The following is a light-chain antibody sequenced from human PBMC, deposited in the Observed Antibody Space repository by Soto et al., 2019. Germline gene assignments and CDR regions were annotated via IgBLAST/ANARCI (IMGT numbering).Light chain of an antibody. CDR1: QSISSW. CDR2: KAS. J-gene: IGKJ1*01. Sequence: DIQMTQSPSTLSASVGDRVTITCRASQSISSWLAWYQQKPGKAPKLLIYKASSLESGVPSRFSGSGYGTEFTLTISSLQPDDFATYYCQHYISYSRTFGHGTNVEIK. CDR3: QHYISYSRT. V-gene: IGKV1-5*03.